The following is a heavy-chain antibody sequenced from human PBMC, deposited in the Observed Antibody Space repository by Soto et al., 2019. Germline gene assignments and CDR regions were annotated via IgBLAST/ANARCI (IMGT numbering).Heavy chain of an antibody. D-gene: IGHD2-15*01. CDR1: GFTFSDYY. CDR3: ARVGYCSGGSCYPLPGVDY. V-gene: IGHV3-11*06. J-gene: IGHJ4*02. CDR2: ISSSSSYT. Sequence: GGSLRLSCAASGFTFSDYYMSWIRQAPGKGLEWVSYISSSSSYTNYADSVKGRFTISRDNAKNSLYLQMNSLRAEDTAVYYCARVGYCSGGSCYPLPGVDYWGQGTLVTVSS.